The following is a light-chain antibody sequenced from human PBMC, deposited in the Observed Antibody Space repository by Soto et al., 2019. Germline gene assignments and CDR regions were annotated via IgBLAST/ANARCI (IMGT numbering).Light chain of an antibody. CDR3: SSYAGSSNV. Sequence: QSVLTQPPSASGSPGQSVAISCTGTSSDVGGYNYVSWYQQHPGKAPKLMIYEVNKRPSGVPDRFSGSKSGNTASLTVSGLQAEDEADYYGSSYAGSSNVVGTGTTLTVL. CDR2: EVN. V-gene: IGLV2-8*01. J-gene: IGLJ1*01. CDR1: SSDVGGYNY.